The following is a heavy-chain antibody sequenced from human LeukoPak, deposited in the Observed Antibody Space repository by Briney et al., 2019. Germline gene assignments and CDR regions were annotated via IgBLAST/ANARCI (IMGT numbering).Heavy chain of an antibody. CDR2: INPNSGGT. V-gene: IGHV1-2*02. J-gene: IGHJ4*02. Sequence: GASVKLSCKASGETFTGYYMHWVRQAPGQGLEWMGWINPNSGGTNYAQKFQGRVTMTRDTSISTAYMELSRLRSDDTAVFYCARGPTARGQLLSDYWSQGTLVTVP. CDR1: GETFTGYY. D-gene: IGHD2-2*01. CDR3: ARGPTARGQLLSDY.